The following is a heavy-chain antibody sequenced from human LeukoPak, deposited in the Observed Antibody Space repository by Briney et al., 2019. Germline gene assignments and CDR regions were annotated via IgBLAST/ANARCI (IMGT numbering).Heavy chain of an antibody. V-gene: IGHV4-34*01. J-gene: IGHJ6*02. CDR3: ARRRVVAAPRTHYYYYGMDV. CDR1: GGSFSGYY. Sequence: PSETLSLTCAVYGGSFSGYYWSWIRQPPGKGLEWIGEINHSGSTNYNPSLKSRVTISVDTSKNQFSLKLSSVTAADTAVYYCARRRVVAAPRTHYYYYGMDVWGQGTTVTVSS. D-gene: IGHD2-15*01. CDR2: INHSGST.